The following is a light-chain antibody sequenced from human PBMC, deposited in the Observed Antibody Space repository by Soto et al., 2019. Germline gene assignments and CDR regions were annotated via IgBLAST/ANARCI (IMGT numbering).Light chain of an antibody. V-gene: IGLV2-14*01. J-gene: IGLJ1*01. Sequence: QSVLTQPASVSGSPGQSITISCTGTSSDVGGYNYVSWYQQHPDKAPKLMIYEVSNRPSGVSNRFSGSKSGNTASLTISGLQAEDEADYYCSSYTSSSLLDFGTGTKLTVL. CDR2: EVS. CDR1: SSDVGGYNY. CDR3: SSYTSSSLLD.